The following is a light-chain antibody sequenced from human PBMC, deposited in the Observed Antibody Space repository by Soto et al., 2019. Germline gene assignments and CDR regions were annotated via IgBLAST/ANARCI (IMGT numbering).Light chain of an antibody. Sequence: QSALTQPASVSGSPGQSITISCTGTSSDVGGYNYVSWYQQHPDKAPKLMIYDVTNRPSGISNRFSGSKSGNTASLTISGLQAEDEADYYCSSYTSSNTVVFGTGSKLTVL. CDR1: SSDVGGYNY. V-gene: IGLV2-14*01. CDR2: DVT. J-gene: IGLJ1*01. CDR3: SSYTSSNTVV.